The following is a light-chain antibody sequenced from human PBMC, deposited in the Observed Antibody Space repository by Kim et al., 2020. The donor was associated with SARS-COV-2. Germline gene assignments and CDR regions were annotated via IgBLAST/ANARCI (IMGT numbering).Light chain of an antibody. CDR2: DVS. CDR1: SSDVGEYKY. V-gene: IGLV2-14*03. CDR3: SSYTSSSTLV. Sequence: LTQPASVSGSPGQSITISCTGTSSDVGEYKYVSWYQQHPGKGPKLMIDDVSNRPPGVSNRFSGSKSGNTASLTISGLQAEDEADYYCSSYTSSSTLVFGGGTQLTVL. J-gene: IGLJ2*01.